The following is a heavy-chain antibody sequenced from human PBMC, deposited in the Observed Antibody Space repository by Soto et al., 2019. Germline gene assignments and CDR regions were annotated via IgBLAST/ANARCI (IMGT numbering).Heavy chain of an antibody. CDR3: ARSLRGYSGYSGY. J-gene: IGHJ4*02. V-gene: IGHV3-11*05. Sequence: QVQLVESGGGLVQPGGCLRLSCAASGFTFSDYYMSWIRQAPGKGLEWVSYISSSGSDTNYADSVKGRFTVSRDNAKHSLYLQMNSVRAEDTAVYYCARSLRGYSGYSGYWGQGTLVTVSS. D-gene: IGHD5-12*01. CDR2: ISSSGSDT. CDR1: GFTFSDYY.